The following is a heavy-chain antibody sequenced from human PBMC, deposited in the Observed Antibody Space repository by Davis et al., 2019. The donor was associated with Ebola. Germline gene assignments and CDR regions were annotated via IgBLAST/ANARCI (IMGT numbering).Heavy chain of an antibody. J-gene: IGHJ4*02. CDR1: GFSFSDYY. D-gene: IGHD5-24*01. CDR2: ISNGGRT. V-gene: IGHV4-59*01. CDR3: VRGSDAYKTGY. Sequence: SCAASGFSFSDYYMTWIRQSPGKGLEWIAFISNGGRTIYNPSLRGRVTISIDTSKNQFSLEVRSVTAADTAFYYCVRGSDAYKTGYWGQGTLVTVSS.